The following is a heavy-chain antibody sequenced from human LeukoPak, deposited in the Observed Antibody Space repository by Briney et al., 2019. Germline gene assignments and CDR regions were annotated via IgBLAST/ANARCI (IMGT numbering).Heavy chain of an antibody. CDR2: IYSGGST. J-gene: IGHJ3*02. CDR1: GFTFSNAW. Sequence: GGSLRLSCAASGFTFSNAWMSWVRQAPGKGLEWVSVIYSGGSTYYADSVKGRFTISRDNSKNTLYLQMNSLRAEDTAVYYCARLCGGDCYFAFDIWGQGTMVTVSS. D-gene: IGHD2-21*02. V-gene: IGHV3-53*01. CDR3: ARLCGGDCYFAFDI.